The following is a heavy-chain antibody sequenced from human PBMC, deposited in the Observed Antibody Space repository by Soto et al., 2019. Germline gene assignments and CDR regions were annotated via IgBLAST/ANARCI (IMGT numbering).Heavy chain of an antibody. CDR1: GGTFSSYV. CDR2: IIPVSGTA. D-gene: IGHD2-8*02. CDR3: ATVDRSVALVGWFDP. Sequence: QVHLEQPGSEVKKPGSSVKVSCKFSGGTFSSYVIIWVRQAPGQGLEWMGGIIPVSGTANYAQKFHGRVTISADAATNAAYMELSSVRFEDTAVYYCATVDRSVALVGWFDPWGQGTLVTVSS. J-gene: IGHJ5*02. V-gene: IGHV1-69*01.